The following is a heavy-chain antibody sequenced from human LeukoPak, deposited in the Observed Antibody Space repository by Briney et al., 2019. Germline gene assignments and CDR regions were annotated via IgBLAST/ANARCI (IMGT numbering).Heavy chain of an antibody. D-gene: IGHD2-8*01. CDR3: ARDFNDVNGNFYYIPDF. CDR2: IRYDGTKT. V-gene: IGHV3-30*02. J-gene: IGHJ4*02. CDR1: GFQFSRNG. Sequence: GGSLRLSCTASGFQFSRNGMHWVRQAPGKGLEWVAFIRYDGTKTFYGDSVRGRFTISRDNSKNTLYLEMNSLRHEDTAVYSCARDFNDVNGNFYYIPDFWGQGTLVTVSS.